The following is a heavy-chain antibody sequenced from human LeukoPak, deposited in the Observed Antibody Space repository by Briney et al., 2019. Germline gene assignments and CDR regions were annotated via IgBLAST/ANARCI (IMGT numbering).Heavy chain of an antibody. CDR3: ARDDYGDYGPAHDDY. CDR2: ISAYNGNT. V-gene: IGHV1-18*01. D-gene: IGHD4-17*01. CDR1: GYTFTSYG. J-gene: IGHJ4*02. Sequence: ASVKVSCKASGYTFTSYGISWVRQAPGQGLERMGWISAYNGNTNYAQKLQGRATMTTDTSTSTAYMELRSLRSDDTAVYYCARDDYGDYGPAHDDYWGQGTLVTVSS.